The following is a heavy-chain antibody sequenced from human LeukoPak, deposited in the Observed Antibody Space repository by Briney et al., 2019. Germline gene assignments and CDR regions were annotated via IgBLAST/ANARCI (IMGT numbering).Heavy chain of an antibody. CDR2: IGGGGGST. V-gene: IGHV3-23*01. Sequence: GGSLRLSCAASGLTLSNYAMNWVRQAPGKGLEWVSTIGGGGGSTDYTDSVKGRFTISRDNSKNTLYLQMNSLGAEDTAVYYCAKGHRYCTSGNCNSAVDYWGQGTLVTVSS. D-gene: IGHD2-15*01. J-gene: IGHJ4*02. CDR3: AKGHRYCTSGNCNSAVDY. CDR1: GLTLSNYA.